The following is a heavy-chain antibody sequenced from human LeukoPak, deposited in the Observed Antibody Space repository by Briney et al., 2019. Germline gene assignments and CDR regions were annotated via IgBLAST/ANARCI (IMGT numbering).Heavy chain of an antibody. V-gene: IGHV4-59*01. D-gene: IGHD4-23*01. CDR2: IYYSGST. CDR3: ARGAVVTSKYYYGMDV. Sequence: SETLSLTCTVSNGSISSFYWTWIRQPPGKGLEWIGYIYYSGSTNYNPSLKSRVTISVDTSKNQFSLKLSSVTAADTAVYYCARGAVVTSKYYYGMDVWGQGTTVTVSS. CDR1: NGSISSFY. J-gene: IGHJ6*02.